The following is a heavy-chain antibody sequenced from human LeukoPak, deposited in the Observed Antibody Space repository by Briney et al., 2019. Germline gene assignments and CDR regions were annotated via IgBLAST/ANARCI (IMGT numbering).Heavy chain of an antibody. V-gene: IGHV4-30-2*01. J-gene: IGHJ5*02. CDR3: ASAKLDNWFDP. CDR1: AGSISSGCYS. D-gene: IGHD4/OR15-4a*01. CDR2: IYHSGST. Sequence: SETLSLTCAVAAGSISSGCYSWGWIRQPPGRGLEWIGYIYHSGSTYYNLSLKSRVTISVDRSKNQFSLKVSSVTAADKDVYYCASAKLDNWFDPWGQGTLVTVSS.